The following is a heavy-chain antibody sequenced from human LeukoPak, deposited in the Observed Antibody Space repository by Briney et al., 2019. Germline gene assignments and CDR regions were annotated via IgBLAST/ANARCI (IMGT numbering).Heavy chain of an antibody. J-gene: IGHJ4*02. V-gene: IGHV3-33*01. CDR3: TRDGGSGIDY. Sequence: PGGSLRLSCVVSGFTFSSYGMHWLRQAPGKGLEWAAVIWYDGSKMFYGDSVKGRFSVSRDDSKNTLYLQMSSLRAEDTAVYYCTRDGGSGIDYWGQGTLVTVSS. CDR1: GFTFSSYG. D-gene: IGHD3-16*01. CDR2: IWYDGSKM.